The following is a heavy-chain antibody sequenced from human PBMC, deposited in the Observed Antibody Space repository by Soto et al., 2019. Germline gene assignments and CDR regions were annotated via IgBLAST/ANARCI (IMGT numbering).Heavy chain of an antibody. CDR3: ARGGRADYFDY. D-gene: IGHD3-10*01. J-gene: IGHJ4*02. V-gene: IGHV3-33*01. Sequence: QVQLVESGGGVVQPGRSLRLSWAASGLTFSSYGMHWVRQAPGKGLEWVAVIWYDGSNKYYADSVKGRFTISRDNSKNTLYLQMNSLRAEDTAVYYCARGGRADYFDYWGQGTLVTVSS. CDR2: IWYDGSNK. CDR1: GLTFSSYG.